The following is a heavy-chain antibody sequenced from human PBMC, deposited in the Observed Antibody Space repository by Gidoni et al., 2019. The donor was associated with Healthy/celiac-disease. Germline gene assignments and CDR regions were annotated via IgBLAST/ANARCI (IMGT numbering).Heavy chain of an antibody. J-gene: IGHJ4*02. CDR2: ISGSGGST. V-gene: IGHV3-23*01. Sequence: EVQLLESGVDFVQPGGSLRLSCAVSVFIFSNYAMSWVRQAPGKGLEWVSAISGSGGSTYYADSVKGRFTISRDKSKNTLYLQMNSLRVEDTAVDYCAKTTEVVVPATLDYWGQGTLVTVSS. CDR1: VFIFSNYA. CDR3: AKTTEVVVPATLDY. D-gene: IGHD2-15*01.